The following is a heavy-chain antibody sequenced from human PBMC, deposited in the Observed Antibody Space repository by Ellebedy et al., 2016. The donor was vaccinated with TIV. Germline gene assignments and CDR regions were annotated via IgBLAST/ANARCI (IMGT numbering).Heavy chain of an antibody. D-gene: IGHD5-18*01. CDR3: AGAVTI. CDR1: GGSFSGYY. V-gene: IGHV4-34*01. CDR2: INHSGST. Sequence: SETLSLTCAVHGGSFSGYYWSWIRQPPGKGLEWIGEINHSGSTNYNPSLKSRVTISVDTSKNQFSLKLSSVTAADTAVYYCAGAVTIWGQGTLVTVSS. J-gene: IGHJ4*02.